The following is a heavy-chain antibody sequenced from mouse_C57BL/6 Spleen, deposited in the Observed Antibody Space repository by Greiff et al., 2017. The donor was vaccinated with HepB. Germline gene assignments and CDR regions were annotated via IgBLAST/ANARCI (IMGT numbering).Heavy chain of an antibody. D-gene: IGHD1-1*01. J-gene: IGHJ4*01. CDR1: GFSLTSYG. CDR2: IWGGGST. V-gene: IGHV2-9*01. Sequence: VQLKESGPGLVAPSQSLSITCTVSGFSLTSYGVDWVRQPPGKGLEWLGVIWGGGSTNYNSALMSRLSISKDNSKSQVFLKMNSLQTDDTAMYYCAKQRDYYGSSYEGGSMDYWGQGTSVTVSS. CDR3: AKQRDYYGSSYEGGSMDY.